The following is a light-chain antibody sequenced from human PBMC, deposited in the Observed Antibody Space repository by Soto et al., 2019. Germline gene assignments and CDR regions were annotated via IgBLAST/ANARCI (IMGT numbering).Light chain of an antibody. Sequence: QSVLTQPASVSGSPGQSITISCTGTSSDVGAYILVSWYQQHPGKAPRLLIYEDSKRPSGISPRFSGSKSDNTASLTISGLRAEDEAHYHCCSYAGSRTLVFGGGTKLTVL. V-gene: IGLV2-23*01. CDR3: CSYAGSRTLV. CDR2: EDS. J-gene: IGLJ3*02. CDR1: SSDVGAYIL.